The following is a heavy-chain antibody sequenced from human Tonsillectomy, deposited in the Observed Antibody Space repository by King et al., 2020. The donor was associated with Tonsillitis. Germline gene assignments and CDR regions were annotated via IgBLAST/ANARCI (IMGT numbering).Heavy chain of an antibody. J-gene: IGHJ4*02. V-gene: IGHV2-26*01. Sequence: TLKESGPVLVKPTETLTLTCTASGFSLSNARMGVRWIRQPPGKALEWLAHIFSNDNKSYSTPLKSRLTISKDTSKSQVVLRMTNMDPVEPATYYCARYYYDSSGYYNGYFDYWGQGTLVTVSS. D-gene: IGHD3-22*01. CDR1: GFSLSNARMG. CDR3: ARYYYDSSGYYNGYFDY. CDR2: IFSNDNK.